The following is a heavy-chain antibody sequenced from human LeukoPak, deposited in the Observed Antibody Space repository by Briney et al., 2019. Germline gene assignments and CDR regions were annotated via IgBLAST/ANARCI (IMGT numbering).Heavy chain of an antibody. V-gene: IGHV3-30-3*01. Sequence: PGGSLRLSCAASEFTFSSYAMHWVRQAPGKGLEWVAVISYDGSNQYYADSVKGRFTISRDNSKNTLNLQMNSLRVEDTAVYYCARAVAATLYFDYWGQGTLVTVSS. CDR1: EFTFSSYA. D-gene: IGHD2-15*01. CDR2: ISYDGSNQ. CDR3: ARAVAATLYFDY. J-gene: IGHJ4*02.